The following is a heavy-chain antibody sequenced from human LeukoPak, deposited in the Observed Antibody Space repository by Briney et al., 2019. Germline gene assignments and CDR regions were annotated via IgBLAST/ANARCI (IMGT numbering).Heavy chain of an antibody. J-gene: IGHJ4*02. CDR1: GFTFSSYE. Sequence: GGSLRLSCVASGFTFSSYEMNWVRQAPGKGLEWVSSISSSSSYIYYADSVKGRFTISRDNAKNSLYLQMNSLRAEDTAVYYCARDQGSGKLDYWGQGTLVTVSS. CDR3: ARDQGSGKLDY. V-gene: IGHV3-21*01. CDR2: ISSSSSYI. D-gene: IGHD1-26*01.